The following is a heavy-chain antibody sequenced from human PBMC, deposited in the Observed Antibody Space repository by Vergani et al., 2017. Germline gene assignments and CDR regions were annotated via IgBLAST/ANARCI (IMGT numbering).Heavy chain of an antibody. J-gene: IGHJ3*01. D-gene: IGHD3-10*01. CDR1: GYIFSNFW. Sequence: EKQLVQSGSETKKPGESLKISCQAFGYIFSNFWIGWVRQRPGRGLEWMGIKYPGGSEVKSNPTFRGQVIFSVDTSVNNAYLQWRSLQASDTATYFCASGGHGSENGEALQLWGQGTNITVSS. V-gene: IGHV5-51*01. CDR3: ASGGHGSENGEALQL. CDR2: KYPGGSEV.